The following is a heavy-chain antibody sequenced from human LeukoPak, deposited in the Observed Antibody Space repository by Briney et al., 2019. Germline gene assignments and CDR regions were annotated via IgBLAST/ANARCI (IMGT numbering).Heavy chain of an antibody. D-gene: IGHD3-10*01. J-gene: IGHJ1*01. V-gene: IGHV3-30*18. CDR1: GLVFRGYG. Sequence: PGGSPRPSRAASGLVFRGYGMHWVRPAPGKGLEWVTFIAHDESTIHYADSVKGRFTISRDNSKNTLYLQMNNLRVEDTAIYYCAKDRIVISFGDVSKHWGQGTLVTVSS. CDR3: AKDRIVISFGDVSKH. CDR2: IAHDESTI.